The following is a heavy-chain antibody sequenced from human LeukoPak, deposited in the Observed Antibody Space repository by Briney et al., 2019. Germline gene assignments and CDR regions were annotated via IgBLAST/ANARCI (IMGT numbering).Heavy chain of an antibody. CDR1: GGSISSGDYY. D-gene: IGHD4-23*01. Sequence: NPSQTLSLTCTVSGGSISSGDYYWSWIRQPPGKGLEWIGYIYYSGSTNYNPSLKSRVTISIDTSKNQFSLKLSSVTAADTAVYYCARARTVVPFDYWGQGTLVTVSS. CDR3: ARARTVVPFDY. CDR2: IYYSGST. J-gene: IGHJ4*02. V-gene: IGHV4-61*08.